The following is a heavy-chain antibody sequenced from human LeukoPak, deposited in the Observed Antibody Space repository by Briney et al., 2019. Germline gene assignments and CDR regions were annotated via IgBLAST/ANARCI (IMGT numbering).Heavy chain of an antibody. J-gene: IGHJ4*02. CDR3: ARGDYYDSSGYSPADY. Sequence: SVKVSCKASGGTFSSYAISWVRQAPGQGLDWMGRIIPILGIANYAQKFQGRVTITADKSTSTAYMELSSLRSEDTAVYYCARGDYYDSSGYSPADYWGQGTLVTVSS. CDR1: GGTFSSYA. V-gene: IGHV1-69*04. CDR2: IIPILGIA. D-gene: IGHD3-22*01.